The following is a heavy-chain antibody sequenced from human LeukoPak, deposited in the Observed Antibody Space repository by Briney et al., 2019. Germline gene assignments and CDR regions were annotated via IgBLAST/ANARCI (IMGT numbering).Heavy chain of an antibody. CDR1: GFTFSNYG. J-gene: IGHJ4*02. V-gene: IGHV3-23*01. CDR3: AKLFNWELPVIDY. D-gene: IGHD1-26*01. CDR2: MSGSGGST. Sequence: GGSLRLSCAASGFTFSNYGMSWVRQAPGKGLEWVSGMSGSGGSTYYADSVKGRFTISRDNSKNTLYLQMNSLRAEDTAVYYCAKLFNWELPVIDYWGQGTLVTVSS.